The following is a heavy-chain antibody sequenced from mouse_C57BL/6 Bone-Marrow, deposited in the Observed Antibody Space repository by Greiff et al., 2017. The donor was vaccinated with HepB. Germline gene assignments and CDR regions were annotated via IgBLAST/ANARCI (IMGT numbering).Heavy chain of an antibody. CDR3: ATLTHVTWFAY. CDR1: GYTFTSYW. V-gene: IGHV1-64*01. Sequence: QVQLQQPGAELVKPGASVKLSCKASGYTFTSYWMHWVKQRPGQGLEWIGMIHPNSGSTNYNEKFKSKATLTVDKSSSTAYMQLSSLTSEDSAVYYCATLTHVTWFAYWGQGTLVTVSA. CDR2: IHPNSGST. J-gene: IGHJ3*01. D-gene: IGHD2-12*01.